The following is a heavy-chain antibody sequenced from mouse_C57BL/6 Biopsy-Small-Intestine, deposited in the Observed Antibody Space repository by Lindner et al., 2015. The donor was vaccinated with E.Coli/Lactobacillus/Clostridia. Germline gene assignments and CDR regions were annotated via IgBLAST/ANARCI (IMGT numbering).Heavy chain of an antibody. V-gene: IGHV1-14*01. CDR1: GYSFTSYV. CDR2: IYPYNDGT. Sequence: VQLQESGPELVKPGASVKMSCKASGYSFTSYVMHWVKQMPGQGLEWIGYIYPYNDGTKYNEKFKGKATLTSDRSSSTAYLELSSLTSEDSAVYYCSRRGLPRFDYWGQGTTLTVSS. J-gene: IGHJ2*01. CDR3: SRRGLPRFDY. D-gene: IGHD2-2*01.